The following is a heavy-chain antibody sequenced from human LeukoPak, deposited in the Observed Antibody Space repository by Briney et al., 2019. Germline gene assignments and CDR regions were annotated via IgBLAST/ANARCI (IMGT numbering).Heavy chain of an antibody. Sequence: GGSLRLSCAASGFTFCRYGIHWARQAPGKGLEWVAVISNDGSDKSYADSVKGRFTITRDNSKNTLYLQMNSLRAEDTAVYFCAKGTVIVGYYFDSWGQGTLVTVSS. D-gene: IGHD3-22*01. CDR1: GFTFCRYG. V-gene: IGHV3-30*18. J-gene: IGHJ4*02. CDR2: ISNDGSDK. CDR3: AKGTVIVGYYFDS.